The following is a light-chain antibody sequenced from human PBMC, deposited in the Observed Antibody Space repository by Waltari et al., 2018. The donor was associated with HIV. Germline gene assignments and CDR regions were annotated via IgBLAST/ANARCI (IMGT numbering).Light chain of an antibody. J-gene: IGLJ1*01. CDR1: SSNIGSNFD. CDR2: ANP. V-gene: IGLV1-40*01. CDR3: QSFDNSLNGYV. Sequence: QSVLTQPPSVSGAPGQRVTISCTGSSSNIGSNFDVHWYQLPPGSAPKLLIFANPNRPSGVPDRFSASKSATSASLAISGLQPEDEAEYYCQSFDNSLNGYVFGTGTTVIVL.